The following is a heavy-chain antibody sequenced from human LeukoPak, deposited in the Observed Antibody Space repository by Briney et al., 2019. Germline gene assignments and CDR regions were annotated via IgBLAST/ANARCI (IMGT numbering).Heavy chain of an antibody. CDR3: ARANDYYDSSGYYFKYYFDY. CDR1: GFTFSSYW. Sequence: GGSLRLSCAASGFTFSSYWMSWVRQAPGKGLEWVANIKQDGSEKYHVDSVKGRFTISRDNAKNSLYLQMNSLRAEDTAVYYCARANDYYDSSGYYFKYYFDYWGQGTLVTVSS. V-gene: IGHV3-7*01. J-gene: IGHJ4*02. CDR2: IKQDGSEK. D-gene: IGHD3-22*01.